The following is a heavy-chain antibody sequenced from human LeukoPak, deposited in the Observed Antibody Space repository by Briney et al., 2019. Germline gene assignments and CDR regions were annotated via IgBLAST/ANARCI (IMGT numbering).Heavy chain of an antibody. J-gene: IGHJ3*02. CDR2: ISDYNGST. V-gene: IGHV1-18*01. Sequence: ASLTLSCTASGYTFTSYGISRVRQDPRRGREGMGWISDYNGSTYYTQTLKGRVTMTTDTSTSTVYMEMRSLRSDVTAVYYCARDYNPYYDTLTGYYAFDIWGQGTMVTVSS. CDR3: ARDYNPYYDTLTGYYAFDI. D-gene: IGHD3-9*01. CDR1: GYTFTSYG.